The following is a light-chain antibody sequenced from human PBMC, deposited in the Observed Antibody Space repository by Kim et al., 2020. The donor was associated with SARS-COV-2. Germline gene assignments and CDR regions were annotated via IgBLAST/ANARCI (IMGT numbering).Light chain of an antibody. CDR3: SSYTSSSLYV. CDR1: SSDVGAYDY. Sequence: QSALTQPASVSGSPGQSIIISCTGTSSDVGAYDYVSWYQQHPGEAPKVMIYDVSNRPSGVSDRFSGSKSGNTASLTISGLQAEDEADYYCSSYTSSSLYVFGTGTKVTVL. V-gene: IGLV2-14*03. CDR2: DVS. J-gene: IGLJ1*01.